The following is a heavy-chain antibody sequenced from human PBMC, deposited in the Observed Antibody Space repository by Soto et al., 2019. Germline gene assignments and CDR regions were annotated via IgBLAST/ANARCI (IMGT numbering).Heavy chain of an antibody. J-gene: IGHJ5*02. CDR2: IWSDGSTE. Sequence: WSLRLSWAAAGFTFDRYVMHWVLHSPGKGLEWVAVIWSDGSTEYYADSVKGRFTISRDNSKNTMYLQMNSLRGEDTGVYYCARGRIPSAIFDWFDPWGQGTLVTVSS. CDR1: GFTFDRYV. D-gene: IGHD2-2*01. CDR3: ARGRIPSAIFDWFDP. V-gene: IGHV3-33*01.